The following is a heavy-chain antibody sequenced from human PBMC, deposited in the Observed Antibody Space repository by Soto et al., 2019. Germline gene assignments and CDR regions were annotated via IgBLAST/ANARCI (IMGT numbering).Heavy chain of an antibody. J-gene: IGHJ6*03. CDR1: GFTFSSYS. CDR2: ISSSSYI. Sequence: PGGSLRLSCAASGFTFSSYSMNWVRQAPGKGLEWVSSISSSSYIYYADSVKGRFTISRDNAKNSLYLQMNSLRAEDTAVYYCARGGLLYCTNGVCSPSYYYYYMDVWGKGTTVTVSS. D-gene: IGHD2-8*01. V-gene: IGHV3-21*01. CDR3: ARGGLLYCTNGVCSPSYYYYYMDV.